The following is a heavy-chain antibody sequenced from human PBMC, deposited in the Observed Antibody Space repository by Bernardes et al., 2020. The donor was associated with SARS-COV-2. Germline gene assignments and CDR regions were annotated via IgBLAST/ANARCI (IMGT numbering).Heavy chain of an antibody. CDR1: GDSISTAHSS. V-gene: IGHV4-30-2*06. D-gene: IGHD2-2*01. CDR2: IYQTESS. J-gene: IGHJ6*02. Sequence: SETLSLTCGVSGDSISTAHSSWNWLRQSPGKGLEWIGSIYQTESSSYNPSLKSRVSISVDRSKNQFSLNLDSVTAADTAVYYCARGQVQIYCSSINCISTGRGKQFYYYGLDVWGQGTPVTVS. CDR3: ARGQVQIYCSSINCISTGRGKQFYYYGLDV.